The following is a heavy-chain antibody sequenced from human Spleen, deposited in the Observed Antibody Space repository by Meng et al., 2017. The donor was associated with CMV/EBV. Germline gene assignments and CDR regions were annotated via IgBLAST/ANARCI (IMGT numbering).Heavy chain of an antibody. V-gene: IGHV1-2*06. J-gene: IGHJ4*02. CDR3: TRDPGGLDY. CDR1: GYSFSAYY. D-gene: IGHD3-16*01. CDR2: INPNSGGT. Sequence: QVQLVQSGAEVKKPGPSVKVSCKASGYSFSAYYIHWVRQAPGQGLEWMGRINPNSGGTNYGQNFQGRVTMTRDTSINTAYMELSRLTSDDTAVYYCTRDPGGLDYWGQGTLVTVSS.